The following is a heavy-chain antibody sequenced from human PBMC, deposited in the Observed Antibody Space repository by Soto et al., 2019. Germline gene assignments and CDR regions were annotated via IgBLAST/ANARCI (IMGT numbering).Heavy chain of an antibody. CDR2: ISYDGSNK. D-gene: IGHD3-3*01. CDR3: ARGTYYDFWSGPRDYYYYGMDV. Sequence: PGGSLRLSCAASGFTFSSYAMHLVRQAPGKGLEWVAVISYDGSNKYYADSVKGRFTISRDNSKNTLYLQMNSLRAEDTAVYYCARGTYYDFWSGPRDYYYYGMDVWGQGTTVTVSS. J-gene: IGHJ6*02. V-gene: IGHV3-30-3*01. CDR1: GFTFSSYA.